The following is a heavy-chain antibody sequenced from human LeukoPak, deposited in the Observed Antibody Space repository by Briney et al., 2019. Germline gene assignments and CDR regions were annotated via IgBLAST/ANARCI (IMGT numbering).Heavy chain of an antibody. D-gene: IGHD6-19*01. Sequence: ASVKVACKASGYTFTSYGISWVRQAPGQGLEWMGWISAYNGNTNYAQKLQGRVTKTTDTSTSTAYMELRSLRSDDTAVYYCARDIMDVDSSGWYGWFDPWGQGTLVTVSS. CDR2: ISAYNGNT. CDR1: GYTFTSYG. J-gene: IGHJ5*02. CDR3: ARDIMDVDSSGWYGWFDP. V-gene: IGHV1-18*01.